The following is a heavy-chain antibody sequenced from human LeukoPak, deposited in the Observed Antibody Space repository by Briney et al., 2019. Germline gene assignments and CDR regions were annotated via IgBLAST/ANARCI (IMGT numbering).Heavy chain of an antibody. CDR1: GFTFSSYG. CDR2: IRYDGSNK. V-gene: IGHV3-30*02. Sequence: GGSLRLSCAASGFTFSSYGMHWVRQAPGKGLDWVAFIRYDGSNKYYADSVKGRFTISRDNSKNTLYLQMNSLRAEDTAVYYCAKSPRPYGDYLDYWGQGTLVTVSS. J-gene: IGHJ4*02. D-gene: IGHD4-17*01. CDR3: AKSPRPYGDYLDY.